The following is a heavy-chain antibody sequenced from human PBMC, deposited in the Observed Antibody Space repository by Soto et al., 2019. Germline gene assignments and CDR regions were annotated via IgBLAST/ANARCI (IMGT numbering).Heavy chain of an antibody. J-gene: IGHJ3*02. D-gene: IGHD3-16*02. CDR2: IYYSGST. CDR3: ARHFPAYDYVWGSYRTAYAAFDI. Sequence: SETLSLTCTVSGGSISSYYWSWIRQPPGKGLEWIGYIYYSGSTNYNPSLKSRVTISVDTSKNQFSLKLSSVTAADTAVYYCARHFPAYDYVWGSYRTAYAAFDIWGQGKILTISS. V-gene: IGHV4-59*08. CDR1: GGSISSYY.